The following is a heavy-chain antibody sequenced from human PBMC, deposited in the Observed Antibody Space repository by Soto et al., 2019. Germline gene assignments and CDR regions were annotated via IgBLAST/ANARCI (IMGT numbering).Heavy chain of an antibody. J-gene: IGHJ4*02. D-gene: IGHD3-10*01. V-gene: IGHV1-46*01. CDR2: INPSGGST. CDR3: ARGSALVRGIHAPYYFDY. Sequence: ASVKVSCKASGYTFTSYYMHWVRQAPGQGLEWMGIINPSGGSTTYAQKLQGRVTMTRDTSTSTVYMELSRLRSDDTAVYYCARGSALVRGIHAPYYFDYWGQGTLVTVSS. CDR1: GYTFTSYY.